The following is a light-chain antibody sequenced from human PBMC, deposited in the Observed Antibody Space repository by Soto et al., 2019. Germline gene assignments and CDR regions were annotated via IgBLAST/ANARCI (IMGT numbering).Light chain of an antibody. V-gene: IGKV3-15*01. J-gene: IGKJ1*01. CDR3: QHYQNLWA. Sequence: EIVMTQSPATLSVSPGERATLSCRASQSVYSNVAWYQQRPGQAPRLLIYRASTRGTGIPARFSGSGSGTEFTLTISSLQSEDFAVYYCQHYQNLWAFGQGTKVEIK. CDR2: RAS. CDR1: QSVYSN.